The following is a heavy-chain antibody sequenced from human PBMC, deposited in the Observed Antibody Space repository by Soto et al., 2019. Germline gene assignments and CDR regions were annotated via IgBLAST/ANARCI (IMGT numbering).Heavy chain of an antibody. Sequence: EVQLVESGGGLVQSGGSLGLSCVASGFSFRSYWMHWVRQAPGKGLVWVARISSDGTTTTYADSANGRFTVSRDNAAKTLYLQMSSLRAEDTAVYYCAREYYGVLTGYYTDYWGQGTLVTVSS. D-gene: IGHD3-9*01. CDR1: GFSFRSYW. J-gene: IGHJ4*02. V-gene: IGHV3-74*01. CDR3: AREYYGVLTGYYTDY. CDR2: ISSDGTTT.